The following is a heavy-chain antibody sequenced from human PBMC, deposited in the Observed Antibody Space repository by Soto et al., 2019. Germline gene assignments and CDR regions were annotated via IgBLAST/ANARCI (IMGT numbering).Heavy chain of an antibody. V-gene: IGHV1-2*02. CDR2: INPNSGVT. CDR3: ARGPFYENSHFDF. Sequence: ASVKVSCKGSGYTVTGYYMHWVRQAPGQGLEWMGWINPNSGVTHFAQKFQGRVTLTRDTSISTTYMELSSLRSDDTAVYYCARGPFYENSHFDFWGPGTL. D-gene: IGHD3-22*01. CDR1: GYTVTGYY. J-gene: IGHJ4*02.